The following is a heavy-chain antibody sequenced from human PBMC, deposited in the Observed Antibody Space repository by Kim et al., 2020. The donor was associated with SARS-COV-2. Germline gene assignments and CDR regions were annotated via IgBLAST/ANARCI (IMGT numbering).Heavy chain of an antibody. CDR3: ARETRGGTLVY. D-gene: IGHD3-16*01. Sequence: TDYAQKFRGRVSMTRDTSISTAYMELSSLISDDTALYYCARETRGGTLVYWGQGTLVTVSS. V-gene: IGHV1-2*02. CDR2: T. J-gene: IGHJ4*01.